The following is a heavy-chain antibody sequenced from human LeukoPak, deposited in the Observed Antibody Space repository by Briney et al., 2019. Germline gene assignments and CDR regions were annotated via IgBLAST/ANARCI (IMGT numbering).Heavy chain of an antibody. CDR1: GFTFSSYS. J-gene: IGHJ6*04. Sequence: PGGSLRLSCAASGFTFSSYSMNWVRQAPGKGLEWVSIISGSSGSTYYADSVKGRFTISRDNAKNSLYLQMNSLRAEDTAVYYCAELGITMIGGVWGKGTTVTISS. CDR3: AELGITMIGGV. V-gene: IGHV3-48*04. D-gene: IGHD3-10*02. CDR2: ISGSSGST.